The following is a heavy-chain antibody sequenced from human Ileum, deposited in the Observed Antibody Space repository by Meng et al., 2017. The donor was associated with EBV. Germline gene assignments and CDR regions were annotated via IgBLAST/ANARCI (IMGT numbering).Heavy chain of an antibody. CDR3: ARGRFRTFDV. V-gene: IGHV6-1*01. D-gene: IGHD3-10*01. CDR2: TYQMSS. Sequence: QVPLQQSGPGLLKPSQTLSLTCAISGDSVSSNSVAWNWIRQSPSRGLEWLGRTYQMSSYYAESVKSRISVNADTSKNQFSLQLNSVTPEDTAEYYCARGRFRTFDVWGPGTKVTVSS. J-gene: IGHJ3*01. CDR1: GDSVSSNSVA.